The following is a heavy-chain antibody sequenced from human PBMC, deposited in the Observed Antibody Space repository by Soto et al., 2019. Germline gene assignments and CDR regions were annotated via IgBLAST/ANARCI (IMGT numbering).Heavy chain of an antibody. V-gene: IGHV4-59*11. J-gene: IGHJ4*02. D-gene: IGHD3-22*01. Sequence: PSETLSLTCNVSGGSISSHYWSWIRQPPGKGLEWIGYFYYTGSINYNPSLQSRVTIFIDASKNQFSLRLSSVTAADTAVYYCARSMFYSDGSHYSPYAYSAQRSLVTVSS. CDR1: GGSISSHY. CDR2: FYYTGSI. CDR3: ARSMFYSDGSHYSPYAY.